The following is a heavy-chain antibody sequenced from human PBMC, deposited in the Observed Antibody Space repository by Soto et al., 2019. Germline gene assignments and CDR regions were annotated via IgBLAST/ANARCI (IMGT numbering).Heavy chain of an antibody. Sequence: ASVKVSCKVSGYTLTELSMHWVRQAPGKGLEWMGGFDPEDGETIYAQKFQGRVTMTEDTSTDTAYMELSSLRSEDTAVYYCATPPPMVATLTRDAFDIWGQGTMVTVSS. D-gene: IGHD5-12*01. J-gene: IGHJ3*02. CDR2: FDPEDGET. V-gene: IGHV1-24*01. CDR1: GYTLTELS. CDR3: ATPPPMVATLTRDAFDI.